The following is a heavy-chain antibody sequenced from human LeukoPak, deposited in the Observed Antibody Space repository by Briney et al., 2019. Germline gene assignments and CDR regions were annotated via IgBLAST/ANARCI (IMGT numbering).Heavy chain of an antibody. CDR1: GYTFTSYG. Sequence: ASVKVSCKASGYTFTSYGISWVRQAPGQGLEWMGWISAYNGNTNYAQKLQGRVTMTTDTSTSTAYMELRGLRSDDTAVYYCARDTRIRQVGADAFDIWGQGTMVTVSS. CDR2: ISAYNGNT. J-gene: IGHJ3*02. V-gene: IGHV1-18*01. CDR3: ARDTRIRQVGADAFDI. D-gene: IGHD1-26*01.